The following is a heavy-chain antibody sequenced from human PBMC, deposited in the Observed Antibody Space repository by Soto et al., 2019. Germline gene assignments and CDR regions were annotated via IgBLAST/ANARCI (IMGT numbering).Heavy chain of an antibody. V-gene: IGHV3-23*01. CDR1: GFTFSSYA. CDR2: ISGSGGST. J-gene: IGHJ5*02. CDR3: AKDQEVLLCFGELEA. D-gene: IGHD3-10*01. Sequence: EVQLLESGGGLVQPGGSLRLSCAASGFTFSSYAMSWVRQAPGKGLEWVSGISGSGGSTYYADSVKGRFTISRDNSKNTLYLQMNSLTAEDTAVYYCAKDQEVLLCFGELEAWGQGTLITVSS.